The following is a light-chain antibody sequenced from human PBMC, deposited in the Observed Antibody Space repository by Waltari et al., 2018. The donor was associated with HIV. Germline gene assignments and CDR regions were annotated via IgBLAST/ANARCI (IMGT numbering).Light chain of an antibody. CDR2: AVN. CDR3: SSYASGDTLVM. J-gene: IGLJ3*02. V-gene: IGLV2-14*03. Sequence: PGQSITISCTGTITDIGTYNHVSWYQHHAGRAPKLLIYAVNNRPSGVSTRLSASKSGNTASLTISGLQSDDEADYYCSSYASGDTLVMFGGGTKVTVL. CDR1: ITDIGTYNH.